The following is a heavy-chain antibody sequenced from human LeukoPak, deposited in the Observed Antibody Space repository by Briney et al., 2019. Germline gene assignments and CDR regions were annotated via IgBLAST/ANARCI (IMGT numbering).Heavy chain of an antibody. Sequence: SETLSLTCAVSGGSSGTYYWSWIRQFAGKGLEWIGRIHTSGTTAYNPSLKSRVTMSIDTSKNQFSLRLSSVTAADTAVYYCARELRGVGLDYWGQGTLVTVSS. CDR2: IHTSGTT. CDR1: GGSSGTYY. J-gene: IGHJ4*02. D-gene: IGHD3-10*01. V-gene: IGHV4-4*07. CDR3: ARELRGVGLDY.